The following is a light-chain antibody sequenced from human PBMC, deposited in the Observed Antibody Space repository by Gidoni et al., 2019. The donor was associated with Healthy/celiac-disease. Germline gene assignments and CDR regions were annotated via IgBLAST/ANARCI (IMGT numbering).Light chain of an antibody. J-gene: IGLJ2*01. Sequence: SSALTQPPSVSVSPGQTASITCSGDKLGDKYACWYQQKPGQSPVLVIYQDSKRPSGIPERFSGSNSGNTATLTISGTQAMDEADYYCQAWDSSTGEVVFGGGTKLTVL. V-gene: IGLV3-1*01. CDR1: KLGDKY. CDR3: QAWDSSTGEVV. CDR2: QDS.